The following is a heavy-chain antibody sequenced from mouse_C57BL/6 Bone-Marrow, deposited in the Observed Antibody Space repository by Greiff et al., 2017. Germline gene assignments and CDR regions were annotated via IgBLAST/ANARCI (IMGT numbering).Heavy chain of an antibody. Sequence: VQLQQPGTELVKPGASVKLSCKASGYTFTSYWMHWVKQRPGQGLEWIGNINPSNGGTNYNEKFKSKATLTVDKSSSTAYMQLSSLTSEDSAVYYWARYRRGDWYFDVWGTGTTVTVSS. V-gene: IGHV1-53*01. J-gene: IGHJ1*03. CDR1: GYTFTSYW. CDR2: INPSNGGT. CDR3: ARYRRGDWYFDV.